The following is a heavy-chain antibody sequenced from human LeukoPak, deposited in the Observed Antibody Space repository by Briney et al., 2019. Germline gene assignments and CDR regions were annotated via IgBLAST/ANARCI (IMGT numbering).Heavy chain of an antibody. D-gene: IGHD3-22*01. Sequence: SETLSLTCSVSGGSISSYYWSWIRQPPGKGLEWIGYIYYSGSTNYNPSLKSRVTISVDTSKNQLSLRLSSVTAADTAVYYCARVTGYIVEDYFDYWGQGTLVTVSS. CDR1: GGSISSYY. V-gene: IGHV4-59*01. CDR2: IYYSGST. CDR3: ARVTGYIVEDYFDY. J-gene: IGHJ4*02.